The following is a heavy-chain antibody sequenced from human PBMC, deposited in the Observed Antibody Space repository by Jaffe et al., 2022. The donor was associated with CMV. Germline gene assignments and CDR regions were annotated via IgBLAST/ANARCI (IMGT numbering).Heavy chain of an antibody. Sequence: QLQLQESGPGLVKSSETLSLTCTVSGGSVSSSSYYWGWIRQPPEKGLEWIGSIYFTGTTYYNPSLKSRVTISVDTSKKQFSLRLSSVTAADTAVYYCARHVGNHGSGNYYYYDYWGQGTLVTVSS. J-gene: IGHJ4*02. CDR3: ARHVGNHGSGNYYYYDY. CDR2: IYFTGTT. V-gene: IGHV4-39*01. CDR1: GGSVSSSSYY. D-gene: IGHD3-10*01.